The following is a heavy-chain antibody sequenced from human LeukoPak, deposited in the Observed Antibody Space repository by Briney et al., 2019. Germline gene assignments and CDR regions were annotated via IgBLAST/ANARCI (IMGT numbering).Heavy chain of an antibody. CDR3: ARGKLRYFDWLLEGYYYYMDV. CDR1: GYTFTSYD. Sequence: ASVKVSCKASGYTFTSYDINWVRQATGQGLEWMGWMNPNSGNTGYAQKFQGRVTMTRNTSISTAYMELSSLRSEDTAVYYCARGKLRYFDWLLEGYYYYMDVWGKGTTVTISS. CDR2: MNPNSGNT. V-gene: IGHV1-8*01. D-gene: IGHD3-9*01. J-gene: IGHJ6*03.